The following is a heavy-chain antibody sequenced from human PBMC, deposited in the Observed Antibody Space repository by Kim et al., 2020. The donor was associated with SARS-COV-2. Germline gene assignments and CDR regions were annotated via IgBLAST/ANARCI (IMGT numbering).Heavy chain of an antibody. V-gene: IGHV1-69*06. CDR2: IIPIFGTA. D-gene: IGHD3-22*01. Sequence: SVKVSCKASGGTFSSYAISWVRQAPGQGLEWMGGIIPIFGTANYAQKFQGRVTITADKSTSTAYMELSSLRSEDTAVYYCARERITMIVVVIRGAFDIWGQGTMVTVSS. CDR1: GGTFSSYA. J-gene: IGHJ3*02. CDR3: ARERITMIVVVIRGAFDI.